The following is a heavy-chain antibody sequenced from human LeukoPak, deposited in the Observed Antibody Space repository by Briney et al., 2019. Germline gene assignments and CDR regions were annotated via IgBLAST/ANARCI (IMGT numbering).Heavy chain of an antibody. CDR3: ARVDIYYCSSTSCSRWFDP. Sequence: GASVKVSCKASGYTFTSYYMHWVRQAPGQGLEWMGIINPSGGSTSYAQKFQGRVTMTRDTSTSTVYMELSSLRSEDTAVYYCARVDIYYCSSTSCSRWFDPWGQGTLVTVSS. J-gene: IGHJ5*02. CDR1: GYTFTSYY. D-gene: IGHD2-2*01. V-gene: IGHV1-46*01. CDR2: INPSGGST.